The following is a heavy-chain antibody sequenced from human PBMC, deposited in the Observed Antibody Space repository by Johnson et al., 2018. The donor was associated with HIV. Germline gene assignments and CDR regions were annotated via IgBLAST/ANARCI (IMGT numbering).Heavy chain of an antibody. CDR1: GFTFDDNT. CDR2: ISYDGSNK. J-gene: IGHJ3*02. Sequence: QMQLVESGGGVVQPGGSLRLSCAASGFTFDDNTMHWVRQAPGKGLEWVAVISYDGSNKYYADSVKGRFTISRDNSKNTLSLQMNSLRAEDTAVYYCAREVDAFDMWGQGTLVTVSS. V-gene: IGHV3-30-3*01. CDR3: AREVDAFDM.